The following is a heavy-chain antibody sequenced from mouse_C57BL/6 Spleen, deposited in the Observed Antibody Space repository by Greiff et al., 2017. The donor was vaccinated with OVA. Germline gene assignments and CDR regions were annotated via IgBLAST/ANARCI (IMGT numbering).Heavy chain of an antibody. V-gene: IGHV1-22*01. CDR3: AREGYYGSRSLGY. CDR1: GYTFTDYN. CDR2: INPNNGGT. D-gene: IGHD1-1*01. J-gene: IGHJ2*01. Sequence: EVKLQQSGPELVKPGASVKMSCKASGYTFTDYNMHWVKQSHGKSLEWIGYINPNNGGTSYNQKFKGKATLTVNKSSSTAYMELRSLTSEDSAVYYCAREGYYGSRSLGYWGQGTTLTVSS.